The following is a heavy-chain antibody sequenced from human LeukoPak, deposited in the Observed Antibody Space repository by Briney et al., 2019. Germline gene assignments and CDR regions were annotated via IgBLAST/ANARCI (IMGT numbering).Heavy chain of an antibody. J-gene: IGHJ5*02. CDR2: ISGSDGYT. CDR1: GFTFSSYA. Sequence: GGSLRLSCGASGFTFSSYAMSWVRQAPGKGLEWVSGISGSDGYTYYADSVKGRFTISRDNSKNTLSLQMNSLRAEDTAVYYCARAEPSDSYYFWFDPWGQGTLVTVSS. CDR3: ARAEPSDSYYFWFDP. V-gene: IGHV3-23*01. D-gene: IGHD4-11*01.